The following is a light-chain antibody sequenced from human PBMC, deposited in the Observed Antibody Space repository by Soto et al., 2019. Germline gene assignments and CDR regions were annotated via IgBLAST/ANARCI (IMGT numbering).Light chain of an antibody. J-gene: IGKJ4*01. CDR3: QKYNSAPLT. Sequence: DVQMTQSPSSLSAFVGDRVTITCRASQGIAPYLAWFQQKPGKVPKLLIYATSTLQSGVPSRFSGSGSGTDFTLTISRLQPEDVGNYYCQKYNSAPLTFGGGTKVEIK. CDR2: ATS. V-gene: IGKV1-27*01. CDR1: QGIAPY.